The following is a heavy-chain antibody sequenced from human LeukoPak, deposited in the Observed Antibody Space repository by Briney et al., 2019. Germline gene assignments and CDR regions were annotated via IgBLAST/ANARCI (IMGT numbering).Heavy chain of an antibody. Sequence: ASVKVSCKASGYTFTTYYIRWVRQAPGQGLEWMGIINPSGGSTNYAQKFRGRVTITRDTSTSTVYMELSSLRSEDTAMYYCARAPNGGLPGGFWGQGTLVTVSS. J-gene: IGHJ4*02. CDR3: ARAPNGGLPGGF. V-gene: IGHV1-46*01. D-gene: IGHD3-16*01. CDR2: INPSGGST. CDR1: GYTFTTYY.